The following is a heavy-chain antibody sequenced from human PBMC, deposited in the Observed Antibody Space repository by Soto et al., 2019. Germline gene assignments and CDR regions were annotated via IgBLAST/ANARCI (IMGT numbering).Heavy chain of an antibody. V-gene: IGHV1-69*12. CDR1: GGTFSNYH. J-gene: IGHJ2*01. Sequence: QVQLVQSGAEVKKPGSSVKVSCKASGGTFSNYHISWVRQAPGQGLEWMGGIIPIFGTVNYAQKFQGRVKITEDESTSTAYMELSSLISEDTAVYYCARENNTWRQLWYFDLWGRGTLVTVSS. CDR2: IIPIFGTV. CDR3: ARENNTWRQLWYFDL.